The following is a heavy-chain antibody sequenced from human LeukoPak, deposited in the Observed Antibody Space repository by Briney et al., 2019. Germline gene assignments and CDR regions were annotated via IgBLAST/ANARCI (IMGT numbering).Heavy chain of an antibody. V-gene: IGHV3-23*01. CDR3: AKDEGRISIAAPKDAFDV. D-gene: IGHD6-6*01. Sequence: GGSLRLSCAASGFTFRKSGMSWVRQAPGKGLEWVSTISGSGGRTYYADSVRGRFTISRDNSKSTLHLQMNSLRAEDTAIYYCAKDEGRISIAAPKDAFDVWGQGTMVTVSS. CDR2: ISGSGGRT. J-gene: IGHJ3*01. CDR1: GFTFRKSG.